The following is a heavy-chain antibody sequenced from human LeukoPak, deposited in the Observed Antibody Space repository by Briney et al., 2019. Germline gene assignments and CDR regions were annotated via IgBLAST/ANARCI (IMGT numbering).Heavy chain of an antibody. CDR3: ARDPRDYPFDY. J-gene: IGHJ4*02. CDR2: ISTSSSYI. V-gene: IGHV3-21*01. Sequence: SCKASGGTFSSYSMNWVRQAPGKGLECVSSISTSSSYIYYADSVKGRFTISRDNAKNSLYLQMNSLRAEDTAVYYCARDPRDYPFDYWGQGALVTVSS. D-gene: IGHD4-17*01. CDR1: GGTFSSYS.